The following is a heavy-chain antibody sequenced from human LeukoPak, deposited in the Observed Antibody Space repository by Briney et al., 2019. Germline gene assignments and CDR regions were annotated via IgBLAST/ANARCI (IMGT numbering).Heavy chain of an antibody. V-gene: IGHV4-59*08. CDR1: GGSISSYY. D-gene: IGHD2-2*01. CDR3: ARAVVVPAAKGGYYYYYYGMDV. CDR2: IYYSGST. J-gene: IGHJ6*02. Sequence: PSETLSLTCTVSGGSISSYYWSWIRQPPGKGLEWIGYIYYSGSTNYNPSLKSRVTISVDTSKSQFSLKLSSVTAADTAVYYCARAVVVPAAKGGYYYYYYGMDVWGQGTTVTVSS.